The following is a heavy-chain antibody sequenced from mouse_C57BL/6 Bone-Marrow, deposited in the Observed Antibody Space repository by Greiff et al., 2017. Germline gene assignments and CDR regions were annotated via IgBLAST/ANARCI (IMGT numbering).Heavy chain of an antibody. CDR2: INPSTGGT. CDR1: GYSFTGYC. CDR3: ARNWDY. Sequence: VQLKESGPELVKPGASVKISCKASGYSFTGYCMNWVKQSPEKSLEWIGEINPSTGGTTYNQKFKAKATLTVDKSSSTAYMQLKSLTSEDSAVYYCARNWDYWGQGTTLTVSS. D-gene: IGHD4-1*01. V-gene: IGHV1-42*01. J-gene: IGHJ2*01.